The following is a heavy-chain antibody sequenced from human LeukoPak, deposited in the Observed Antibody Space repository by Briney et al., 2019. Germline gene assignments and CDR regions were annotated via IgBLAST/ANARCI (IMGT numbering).Heavy chain of an antibody. CDR3: ARDHYDSSGLDAFDI. D-gene: IGHD3-22*01. CDR1: GGSFSGYY. V-gene: IGHV4-34*01. J-gene: IGHJ3*02. CDR2: INHSGST. Sequence: PSETLSLTCAVYGGSFSGYYWSWIRQPPGKGLEWIGEINHSGSTNYNPSLKSRVTISVDTSKNQFSLKLSSVTAADTAVYYCARDHYDSSGLDAFDIWGQGTMVTVSS.